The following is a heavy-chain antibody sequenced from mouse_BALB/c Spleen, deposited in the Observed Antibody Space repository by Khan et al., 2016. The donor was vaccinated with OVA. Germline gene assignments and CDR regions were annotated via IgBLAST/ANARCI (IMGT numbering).Heavy chain of an antibody. CDR1: GYTFTKYI. V-gene: IGHV1S136*01. D-gene: IGHD1-1*01. CDR3: VRDYGSSFWFAY. J-gene: IGHJ3*01. Sequence: VRLQQSGPELVKPGASVKMSCKASGYTFTKYIIHWVKQQPGQGLEWIGYINPYNDGAKYNENFKGKATLTSDKSSSIAYMELSGLTYEASAVYYCVRDYGSSFWFAYWGQGTLVTVSA. CDR2: INPYNDGA.